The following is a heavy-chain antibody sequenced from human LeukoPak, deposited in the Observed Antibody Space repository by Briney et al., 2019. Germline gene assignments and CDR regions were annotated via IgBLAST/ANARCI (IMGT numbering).Heavy chain of an antibody. J-gene: IGHJ4*02. CDR2: IYPVDSDT. V-gene: IGHV5-51*01. D-gene: IGHD5-24*01. CDR3: ARARAMATIYFDY. CDR1: GYSFTSYW. Sequence: GESLKISCKGSGYSFTSYWIGWVRQMPGKGLEWMGIIYPVDSDTRYSPSFQGQVTISADKSISTAYLQWSSLKASDTAMYYCARARAMATIYFDYWGQGTLFTVSS.